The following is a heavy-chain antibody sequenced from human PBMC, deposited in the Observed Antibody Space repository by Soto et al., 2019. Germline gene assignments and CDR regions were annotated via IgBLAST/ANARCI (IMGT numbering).Heavy chain of an antibody. D-gene: IGHD6-13*01. CDR2: IYHIGRT. Sequence: PSETLSLTCTVSGGSISSGDYYCSWIRGHREKGLECIGHIYHIGRTYYNPSLKSRVTISVDTSKNQFSLKLSSVTAADTAVYYCARFAREENPKVGSWYYFDYWGQGTRVTVSS. CDR1: GGSISSGDYY. CDR3: ARFAREENPKVGSWYYFDY. V-gene: IGHV4-31*03. J-gene: IGHJ4*02.